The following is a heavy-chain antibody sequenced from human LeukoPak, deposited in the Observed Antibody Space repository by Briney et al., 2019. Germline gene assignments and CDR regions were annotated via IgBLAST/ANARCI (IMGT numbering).Heavy chain of an antibody. J-gene: IGHJ4*02. V-gene: IGHV3-30*02. CDR1: GFTFSYYG. CDR3: AKDVRPSNYDTSGYSGY. Sequence: GGSLRLSCAASGFTFSYYGMHWVRQAPGKGLEWVAFIRYGGSDKFYADSVKGRFTISRDNSKNTLYLQMKSLRAEDTAIYYCAKDVRPSNYDTSGYSGYWGQGALVTVPS. D-gene: IGHD3-22*01. CDR2: IRYGGSDK.